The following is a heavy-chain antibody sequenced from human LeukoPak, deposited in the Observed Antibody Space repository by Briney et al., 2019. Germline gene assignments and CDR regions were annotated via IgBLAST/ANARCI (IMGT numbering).Heavy chain of an antibody. V-gene: IGHV3-74*01. CDR3: ARTGWLVLSYYYYYYMDV. CDR1: GFTFSSYW. J-gene: IGHJ6*03. D-gene: IGHD6-19*01. Sequence: PGGSLRLSCAASGFTFSSYWMHWVRQAPGKGLVWVSRINSDGSSTSYADSVKGRFTISRDNAKNTLYLQMNSLRAEDTAVYYCARTGWLVLSYYYYYYMDVWGKGTTVTISS. CDR2: INSDGSST.